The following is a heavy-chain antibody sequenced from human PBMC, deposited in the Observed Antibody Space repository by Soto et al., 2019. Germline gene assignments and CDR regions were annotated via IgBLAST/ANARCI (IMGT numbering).Heavy chain of an antibody. Sequence: SETLSLTFTVSGGSISSGGYYWSWIRQHPGKGLEWIGYIYYSGSTNYNPSLKSRVTISVDTSKNQFSLKLSSVTAADTAVYYCARSAPDYDYVWGSYPQLYYFDYWGQGTLVTVSS. V-gene: IGHV4-61*08. CDR1: GGSISSGGYY. J-gene: IGHJ4*02. CDR3: ARSAPDYDYVWGSYPQLYYFDY. CDR2: IYYSGST. D-gene: IGHD3-16*02.